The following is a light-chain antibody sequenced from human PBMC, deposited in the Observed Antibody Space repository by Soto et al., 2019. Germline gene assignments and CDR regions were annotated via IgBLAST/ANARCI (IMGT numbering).Light chain of an antibody. CDR1: QDIKNY. J-gene: IGKJ1*01. CDR3: QQYENLVT. CDR2: VAS. V-gene: IGKV1-33*01. Sequence: DIQMTQSPSSLSASVGDRVTITCQASQDIKNYLNWYQQKPGKAPRLLIYVASILRTGVPSRFSGSGSGADFTLTISSLQPEDIATYYCQQYENLVTFGQGTKVEIK.